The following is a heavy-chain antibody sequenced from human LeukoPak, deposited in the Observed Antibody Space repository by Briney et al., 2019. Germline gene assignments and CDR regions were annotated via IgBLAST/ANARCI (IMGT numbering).Heavy chain of an antibody. D-gene: IGHD2-21*02. CDR3: ARGWSKHIVVVTAIRAKSFDY. V-gene: IGHV4-4*07. CDR2: ISTTGST. J-gene: IGHJ4*02. Sequence: SETLSLTCTVSGGSISSYSWSWIRQPAGKGLEWIGRISTTGSTNYNPSLKSRVTISVDKSKNQFSLKLSSVTAADTAVYYCARGWSKHIVVVTAIRAKSFDYWGQGTLVTVSS. CDR1: GGSISSYS.